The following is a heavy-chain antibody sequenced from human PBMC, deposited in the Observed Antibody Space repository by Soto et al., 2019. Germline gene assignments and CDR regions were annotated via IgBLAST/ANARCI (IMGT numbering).Heavy chain of an antibody. Sequence: SETLSLTCTVSGGSISSYYWSWIRQPPGKGLEWIGYIYYSGSTNYNPSLKSRVTISVDTSKNQFSLKLSSVTAADTAVYYCARGGYDFDYWGQGTLVTVSS. D-gene: IGHD3-22*01. J-gene: IGHJ4*02. CDR2: IYYSGST. V-gene: IGHV4-59*01. CDR3: ARGGYDFDY. CDR1: GGSISSYY.